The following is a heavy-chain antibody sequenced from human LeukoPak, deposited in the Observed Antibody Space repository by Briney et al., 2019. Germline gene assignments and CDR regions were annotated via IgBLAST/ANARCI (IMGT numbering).Heavy chain of an antibody. CDR3: TKDREVVTPIEGVFDS. CDR1: GFTFSSYS. V-gene: IGHV3-21*04. Sequence: GGSLRLSCAASGFTFSSYSMNWVRQAPGKGLEWVSSISSSSSYIYYADSVKGRFTISRDNAKNSLYLQMDNLRPEDTALYYCTKDREVVTPIEGVFDSWGQGTLVTVSS. CDR2: ISSSSSYI. D-gene: IGHD2-21*02. J-gene: IGHJ4*02.